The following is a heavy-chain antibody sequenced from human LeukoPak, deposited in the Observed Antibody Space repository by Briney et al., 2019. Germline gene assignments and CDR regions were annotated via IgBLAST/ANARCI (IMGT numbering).Heavy chain of an antibody. CDR2: ISYDGSNK. CDR3: ARALYDYVWGSYRYTTPDY. J-gene: IGHJ4*02. D-gene: IGHD3-16*02. V-gene: IGHV3-30-3*01. CDR1: GFTFSSYA. Sequence: GGSLRLSCSASGFTFSSYAMHWVRQAPGKGLEWVAVISYDGSNKYYADSVTGRFTISRDNSKNTLYLQMNSLRAEDTAVYYCARALYDYVWGSYRYTTPDYWGRGTLVTVSS.